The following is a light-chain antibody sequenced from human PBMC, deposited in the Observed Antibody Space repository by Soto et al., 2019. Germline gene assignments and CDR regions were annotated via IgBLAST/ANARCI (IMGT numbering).Light chain of an antibody. Sequence: EIVLTQSPATLSLSPGERATLSCRASQSVSSYLAWYQQKPGQAPRLLIYDASNRATGIPARFSGSGSGTDFTLTISSLQPDDFATYYCQHYGGMWTFGQGTKVDIK. CDR3: QHYGGMWT. CDR2: DAS. CDR1: QSVSSY. J-gene: IGKJ1*01. V-gene: IGKV3-11*01.